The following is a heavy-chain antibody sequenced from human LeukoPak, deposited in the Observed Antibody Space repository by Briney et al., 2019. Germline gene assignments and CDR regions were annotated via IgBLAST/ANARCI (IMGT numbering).Heavy chain of an antibody. Sequence: SETLSLTCTVSGGSISSYYWSWILQPAGKGLEWIGRIYTSGSTNYNPSLKSRVTMSVDTSKNQFSLKLSSVTAADTAVYYCARVNYDFWSGPWWFDPWGQGTLVTVSS. CDR1: GGSISSYY. CDR3: ARVNYDFWSGPWWFDP. V-gene: IGHV4-4*07. J-gene: IGHJ5*02. CDR2: IYTSGST. D-gene: IGHD3-3*01.